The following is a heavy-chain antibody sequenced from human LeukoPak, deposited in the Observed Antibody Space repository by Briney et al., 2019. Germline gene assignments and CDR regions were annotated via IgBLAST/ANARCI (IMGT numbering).Heavy chain of an antibody. CDR3: ARVSDTSMVTPGFDS. V-gene: IGHV1-18*01. Sequence: ASVKVSCKTPGYNFNGYTITWVRQAPGQGLEWMGWVSTSNGDTNYAEKFQGRVTMTTETVTKTAYMELRRLRSGDTAMYFCARVSDTSMVTPGFDSWGQGTLVTVSS. D-gene: IGHD5-18*01. CDR2: VSTSNGDT. J-gene: IGHJ4*02. CDR1: GYNFNGYT.